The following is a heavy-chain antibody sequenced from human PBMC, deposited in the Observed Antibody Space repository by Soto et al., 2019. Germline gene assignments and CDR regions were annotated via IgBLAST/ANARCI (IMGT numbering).Heavy chain of an antibody. D-gene: IGHD3-9*01. J-gene: IGHJ6*01. CDR3: ARGGYYDIVTGSRKGIYGMDV. CDR1: GFTFGGYD. Sequence: GSLRLWCAAAGFTFGGYDMRWVRQATGKGLEWVSAIGTAGDTYYPGSVKGRFTISRENAKNSLYLQMNSLRAGDTAVYYCARGGYYDIVTGSRKGIYGMDVLGQGTTVTVSS. CDR2: IGTAGDT. V-gene: IGHV3-13*04.